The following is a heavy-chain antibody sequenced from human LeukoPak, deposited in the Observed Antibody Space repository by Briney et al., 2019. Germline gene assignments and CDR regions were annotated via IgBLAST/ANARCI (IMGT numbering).Heavy chain of an antibody. J-gene: IGHJ4*02. Sequence: PSETLSLTCTVSGYSISSGYYWGWIRQPPGKGLELIGSSYHSGSTYYNPSLKSRVTISVDTSKNQFYLKLSSVTAADTAVYYCARDEGDDSSGYYKNWGQGTLVTVSS. CDR1: GYSISSGYY. D-gene: IGHD3-22*01. CDR3: ARDEGDDSSGYYKN. V-gene: IGHV4-38-2*02. CDR2: SYHSGST.